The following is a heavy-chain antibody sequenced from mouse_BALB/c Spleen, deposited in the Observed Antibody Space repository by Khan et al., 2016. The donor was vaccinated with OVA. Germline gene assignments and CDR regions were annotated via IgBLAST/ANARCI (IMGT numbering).Heavy chain of an antibody. CDR1: GFSLTSYD. Sequence: QVQLKESGPSLVAPSQSLSITCTVSGFSLTSYDISWIRQPPGKGLEWLGVIWTGGGTNYNSAFMSRLSISKDNSKSHVFLKMNSLQSDDTAIYYCVRRGNYDGSFYWYFDVWGAGTTVTVSS. CDR3: VRRGNYDGSFYWYFDV. J-gene: IGHJ1*01. CDR2: IWTGGGT. V-gene: IGHV2-9-2*01. D-gene: IGHD1-1*01.